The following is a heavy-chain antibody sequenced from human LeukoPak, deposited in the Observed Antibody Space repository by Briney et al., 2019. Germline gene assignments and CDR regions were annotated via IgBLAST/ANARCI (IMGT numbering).Heavy chain of an antibody. CDR1: GFTFSTYS. V-gene: IGHV3-48*04. CDR3: ARCPGWYTFDL. J-gene: IGHJ3*01. D-gene: IGHD6-19*01. CDR2: IHGTSGTI. Sequence: GGSLRLSCAASGFTFSTYSMIWVRQAPGRGREWVSYIHGTSGTIYYADSGKGRFTISRDNAKNSLYLHMNTLRAEATAVYYCARCPGWYTFDLWGQGTMVAVSS.